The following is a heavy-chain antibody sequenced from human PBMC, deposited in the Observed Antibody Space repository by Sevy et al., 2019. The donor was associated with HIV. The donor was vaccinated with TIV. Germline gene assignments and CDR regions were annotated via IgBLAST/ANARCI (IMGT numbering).Heavy chain of an antibody. CDR3: ARVERFLEWLPSPGYGTDV. D-gene: IGHD3-3*01. J-gene: IGHJ6*02. CDR2: IYHSGST. Sequence: SETLSLTCAVSGGSIGSSNWWSWVRQPPGKGLEWIGEIYHSGSTNYNPSLKSRVTISVDKSKNQFSLKLSSVTAADTAVYYCARVERFLEWLPSPGYGTDVWGQGTTVTVSS. CDR1: GGSIGSSNW. V-gene: IGHV4-4*02.